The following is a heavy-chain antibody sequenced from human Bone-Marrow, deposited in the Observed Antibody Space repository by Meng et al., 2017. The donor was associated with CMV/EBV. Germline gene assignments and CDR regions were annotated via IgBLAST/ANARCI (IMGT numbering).Heavy chain of an antibody. V-gene: IGHV3-53*05. CDR2: IYSGGSI. J-gene: IGHJ6*02. CDR3: ARSTPYYYGMDV. CDR1: GFSVSDNY. Sequence: GESLKISCAASGFSVSDNYMSWVRQAPGRGLEWVSLIYSGGSIYNADSVKGRFSISRDNSKNTLYLQMNSLRAEDTAVYYCARSTPYYYGMDVWGQGTTVTVSS.